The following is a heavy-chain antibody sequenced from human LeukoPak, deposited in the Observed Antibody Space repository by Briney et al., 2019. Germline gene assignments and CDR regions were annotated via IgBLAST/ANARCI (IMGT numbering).Heavy chain of an antibody. J-gene: IGHJ3*02. D-gene: IGHD1-26*01. Sequence: GGSLRLSCAAAGFTFSDYYMSWIRPAPGQGLQWVSYTTSGGSTIYGADSVKGRFTISRDNAKNSLYLQMNSLRAEDTAVYYCARDIWGATGVGAFDMWGQGTMVTVSS. CDR3: ARDIWGATGVGAFDM. CDR2: TTSGGSTI. V-gene: IGHV3-11*04. CDR1: GFTFSDYY.